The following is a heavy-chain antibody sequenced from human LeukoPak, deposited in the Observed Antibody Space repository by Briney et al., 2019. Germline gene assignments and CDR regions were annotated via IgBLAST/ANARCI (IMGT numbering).Heavy chain of an antibody. J-gene: IGHJ5*02. CDR1: GGSFSGYY. D-gene: IGHD2-2*01. CDR3: ARIRRGYCSSTSCPNWFDP. Sequence: PSDTLSRTCAVYGGSFSGYYWSWIRQPPGKGLERIGEINHSGSTNYNPSLKSRVTISVDTSKNQFSLKLSSVTAADTAVYYCARIRRGYCSSTSCPNWFDPWGQGTLVTVSS. CDR2: INHSGST. V-gene: IGHV4-34*01.